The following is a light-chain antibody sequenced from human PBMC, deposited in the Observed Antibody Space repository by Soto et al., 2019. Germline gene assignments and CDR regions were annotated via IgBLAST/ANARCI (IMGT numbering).Light chain of an antibody. CDR2: EVS. Sequence: QSVLTQPASVSGSPGQSITISCTGTSSDVGGYNYVSWYQQHPGKAPKLMIYEVSNRPSGVSNRFSGSKSGNTASLTISGLQAEDEADYYCSSYTSCSPLHYVSGIGTKV. CDR3: SSYTSCSPLHYV. V-gene: IGLV2-14*01. J-gene: IGLJ1*01. CDR1: SSDVGGYNY.